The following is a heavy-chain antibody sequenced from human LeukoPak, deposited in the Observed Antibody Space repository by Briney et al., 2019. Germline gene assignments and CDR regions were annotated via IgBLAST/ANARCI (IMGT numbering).Heavy chain of an antibody. CDR3: AKENQLLTKSSRSFDP. D-gene: IGHD2-2*01. CDR2: ISGSGGST. CDR1: GFTFSSYA. V-gene: IGHV3-23*01. Sequence: GGSLRLSCAASGFTFSSYAMSWVRQAPGKGLEWVSAISGSGGSTYYADSVKGRFTISRDNSKNTLYLQMNSPRAEDTAVYYCAKENQLLTKSSRSFDPWGQGTLVTVSS. J-gene: IGHJ5*02.